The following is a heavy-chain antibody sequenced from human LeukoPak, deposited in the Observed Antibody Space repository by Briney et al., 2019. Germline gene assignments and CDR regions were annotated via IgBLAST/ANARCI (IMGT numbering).Heavy chain of an antibody. CDR1: GFTVSGNY. CDR3: AKDHCGSCSGDDYFDH. J-gene: IGHJ4*02. V-gene: IGHV3-66*03. CDR2: MYASGTT. D-gene: IGHD2-15*01. Sequence: PGGSLRLSCAVSGFTVSGNYMSWVRQAPGKGLEWVSIMYASGTTDYADSVKGRFTISRDNSKNTLHLQMKSLRAEDTAVYYCAKDHCGSCSGDDYFDHWGQGALVTVSS.